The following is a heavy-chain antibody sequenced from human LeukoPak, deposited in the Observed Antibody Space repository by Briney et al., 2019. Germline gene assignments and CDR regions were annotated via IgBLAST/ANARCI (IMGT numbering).Heavy chain of an antibody. D-gene: IGHD3-10*01. CDR1: GFTFSDYS. Sequence: GGSLRLSCAASGFTFSDYSMTWVRQAPGKGLEWVSAISGSGGSTYYADSVKGRFTISRDNSKNTLYLQMNSLRAEDTAVYYCAKAGVLLWFGESLMDVWGKGTTVTVSS. CDR3: AKAGVLLWFGESLMDV. CDR2: ISGSGGST. V-gene: IGHV3-23*01. J-gene: IGHJ6*03.